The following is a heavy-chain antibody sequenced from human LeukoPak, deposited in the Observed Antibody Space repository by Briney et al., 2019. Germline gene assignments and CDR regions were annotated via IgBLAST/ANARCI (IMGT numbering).Heavy chain of an antibody. V-gene: IGHV1-69*05. CDR3: ARVGCIGGRCYSTFDC. CDR2: IIPIFGTA. CDR1: GGTFSSYA. D-gene: IGHD2-15*01. J-gene: IGHJ4*02. Sequence: SVKVSCKASGGTFSSYAISWVRQAPGQGLEWMGGIIPIFGTANYAQKFQGRVTITTDESTSTAYMELSSLRSEDRAVYYCARVGCIGGRCYSTFDCWGQGTLVTVSS.